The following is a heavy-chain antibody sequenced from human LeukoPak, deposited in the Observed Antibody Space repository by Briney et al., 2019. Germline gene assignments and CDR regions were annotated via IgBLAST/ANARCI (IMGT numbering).Heavy chain of an antibody. V-gene: IGHV4-30-2*01. Sequence: SQTLSLTCAVSGGSISSGGYSWSWIRQPPGKGLDWIGYIYRSGSTCYNQSLKSLVTISVDRYKNQFSLKLSSVTAADTAVYYCARVNYDSSGYGYYFVYWGQGTLVTVSS. CDR2: IYRSGST. D-gene: IGHD3-22*01. CDR3: ARVNYDSSGYGYYFVY. J-gene: IGHJ4*02. CDR1: GGSISSGGYS.